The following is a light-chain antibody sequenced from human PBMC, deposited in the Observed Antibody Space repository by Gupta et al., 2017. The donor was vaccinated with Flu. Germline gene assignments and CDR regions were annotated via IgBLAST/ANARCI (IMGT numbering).Light chain of an antibody. Sequence: SYELTPPSSVSVSPGQTASITCSGDKLGDKYACWYQQKPGQSPVLVIYQDSKRPSGIPERFSGSSSGNTATLTVSGTQAMDEADYYCQAWDSSTAVFGGGTKLTVL. CDR2: QDS. J-gene: IGLJ2*01. CDR3: QAWDSSTAV. CDR1: KLGDKY. V-gene: IGLV3-1*01.